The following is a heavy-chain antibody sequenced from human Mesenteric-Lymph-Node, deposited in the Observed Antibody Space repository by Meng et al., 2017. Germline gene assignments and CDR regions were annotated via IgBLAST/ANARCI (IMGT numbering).Heavy chain of an antibody. CDR3: ARAQQWLADY. J-gene: IGHJ4*02. CDR2: IKCDGSEK. D-gene: IGHD6-19*01. CDR1: GFSFSSYA. V-gene: IGHV3-52*01. Sequence: GESLKISCAASGFSFSSYAMSWVRQAPEKGLEWVADIKCDGSEKYYVDSVKGRLTISRDNAKNSLYLQVNSLRAEDMTVYYCARAQQWLADYWGQGTLVTGSS.